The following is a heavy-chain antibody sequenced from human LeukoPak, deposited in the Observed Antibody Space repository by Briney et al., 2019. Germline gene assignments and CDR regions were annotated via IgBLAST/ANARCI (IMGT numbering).Heavy chain of an antibody. CDR3: AKDFRSSGWWSHSCDY. J-gene: IGHJ4*02. V-gene: IGHV3-30*02. D-gene: IGHD6-19*01. CDR1: GFTFNNYP. CDR2: IRYDGSNK. Sequence: PGGSLRLSCAASGFTFNNYPMHWVRQAPGKGLEWVAFIRYDGSNKYYADSVKGRFTISRDNSKNTLYLQMNSLRAEDTAVYYCAKDFRSSGWWSHSCDYWGQGTLVTVSS.